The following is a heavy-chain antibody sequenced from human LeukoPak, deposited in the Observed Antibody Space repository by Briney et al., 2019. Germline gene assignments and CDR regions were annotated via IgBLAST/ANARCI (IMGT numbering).Heavy chain of an antibody. CDR1: GGTFSSYA. V-gene: IGHV1-69*05. D-gene: IGHD2-2*02. Sequence: GASVKVSCKASGGTFSSYATSWVRQAPGQGLEWMGGIIPIFGTANYAQKFQGRVTITTDESTSTAYMELSSLRSEDTAVYYCARDLYEYQLLYGWFDPWGQGTLVTVSS. J-gene: IGHJ5*02. CDR3: ARDLYEYQLLYGWFDP. CDR2: IIPIFGTA.